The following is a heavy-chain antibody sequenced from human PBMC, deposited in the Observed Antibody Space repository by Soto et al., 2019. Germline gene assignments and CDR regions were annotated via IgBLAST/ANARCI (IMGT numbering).Heavy chain of an antibody. J-gene: IGHJ5*02. D-gene: IGHD2-21*02. V-gene: IGHV3-21*01. CDR1: GFTFSSYS. CDR3: ASLIVVVTADWFDP. CDR2: ISSSSSYI. Sequence: PGGSLRLSCAASGFTFSSYSMNWVRQAPGKGLEWVSSISSSSSYIYYADSAKGRFTISRDNAKNSLYLQMISLRAEDTAVYYCASLIVVVTADWFDPWGQGTLVTVSS.